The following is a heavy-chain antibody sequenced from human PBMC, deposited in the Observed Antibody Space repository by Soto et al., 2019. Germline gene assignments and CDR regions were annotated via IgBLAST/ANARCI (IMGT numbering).Heavy chain of an antibody. CDR1: GCSISPHY. J-gene: IGHJ4*02. CDR2: IYYSGST. D-gene: IGHD3-22*01. CDR3: ARPRSSGYAGEFDY. V-gene: IGHV4-59*11. Sequence: PSETLSLSCTVSGCSISPHYWSWIRQPPGKGLESIGFIYYSGSTNYNPSLKSRVTISVDTSENQFSLMLTSVTAADTAVYYCARPRSSGYAGEFDYWGQGTLVTVSS.